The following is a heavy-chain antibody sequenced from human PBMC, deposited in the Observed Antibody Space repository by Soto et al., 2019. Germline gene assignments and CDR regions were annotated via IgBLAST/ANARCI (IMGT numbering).Heavy chain of an antibody. J-gene: IGHJ3*02. CDR1: GGSISSYY. CDR3: ARTGKDCYGLPLAFDI. Sequence: SETLSLTCTVSGGSISSYYWSWIRQPPGKGLEWIGYIYYSGSTNYNPSLKSRVTISVDTSKNQFSLKLSSVTAADTAVYYCARTGKDCYGLPLAFDIWGQGTMVTV. D-gene: IGHD2-21*02. V-gene: IGHV4-59*01. CDR2: IYYSGST.